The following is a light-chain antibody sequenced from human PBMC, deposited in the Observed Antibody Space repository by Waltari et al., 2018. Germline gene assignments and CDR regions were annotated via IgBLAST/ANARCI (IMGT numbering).Light chain of an antibody. Sequence: EIVMTQSPATLSVSPGEGATPSCRAGQSISNKLAWYPQKPGQAPRRLIFGASTRATGVPARFSGSGSGTEFTLRISSLQSEEFAGYFCQHYNNLPLTFGGGTRVEI. J-gene: IGKJ4*01. CDR3: QHYNNLPLT. V-gene: IGKV3-15*01. CDR2: GAS. CDR1: QSISNK.